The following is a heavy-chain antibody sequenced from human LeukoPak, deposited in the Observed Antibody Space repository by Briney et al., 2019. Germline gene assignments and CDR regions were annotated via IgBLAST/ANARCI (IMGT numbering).Heavy chain of an antibody. D-gene: IGHD3-22*01. CDR1: GGSISSGGYY. CDR2: IYYSGST. Sequence: PSQTLSLTCTVSGGSISSGGYYWSWIRQHPGKDLEWIGYIYYSGSTYYNPSLKSRVTISVDTSKNQFSLKLSSVTAADTAVYYCAREEDYYDSSGYYDYWGQGTLVTVSS. CDR3: AREEDYYDSSGYYDY. J-gene: IGHJ4*02. V-gene: IGHV4-31*03.